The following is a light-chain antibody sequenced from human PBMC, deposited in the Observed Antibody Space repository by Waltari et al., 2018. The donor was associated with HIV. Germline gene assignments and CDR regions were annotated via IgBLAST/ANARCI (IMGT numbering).Light chain of an antibody. CDR2: GKN. CDR1: NLRRDY. CDR3: KTRDRSGNLYV. J-gene: IGLJ1*01. Sequence: SSEVTQDSAVSVALGPTVKITCQGDNLRRDYASWYQQKLGQSPVLVSYGKNTRPSELPDRFSSSGSRSTASLTIAWAQAEDEAEYQCKTRDRSGNLYVFGPVTTVTV. V-gene: IGLV3-19*01.